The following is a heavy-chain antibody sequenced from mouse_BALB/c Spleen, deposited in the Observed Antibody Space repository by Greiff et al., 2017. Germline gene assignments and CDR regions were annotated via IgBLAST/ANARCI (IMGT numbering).Heavy chain of an antibody. CDR1: GFTFSSFG. CDR3: ARSGSHYYAMDY. Sequence: EVQGVESGGGLVQPGGSRKLSCAASGFTFSSFGMHWVRQAPEKGLEWVAYISSGSSTIYYADTVKGRFTISSDNPKNTLFLQMTSLRSEDTAMYYCARSGSHYYAMDYWGQGTSVTVSS. J-gene: IGHJ4*01. D-gene: IGHD3-1*01. V-gene: IGHV5-17*02. CDR2: ISSGSSTI.